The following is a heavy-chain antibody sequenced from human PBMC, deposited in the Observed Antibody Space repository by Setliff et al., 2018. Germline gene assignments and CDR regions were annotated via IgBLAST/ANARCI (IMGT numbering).Heavy chain of an antibody. J-gene: IGHJ6*03. CDR1: GGSVGNSFYY. CDR3: ARAISGWYSAHYYYMDV. CDR2: IYTTWST. Sequence: SETLSLTCTVSGGSVGNSFYYWNWIRQPAGKGLEWIGRIYTTWSTNYNPSLRSRVSISLDTSKSQFFLKLSSVTAADTAVYYCARAISGWYSAHYYYMDVWGKGATVTV. V-gene: IGHV4-61*02. D-gene: IGHD6-19*01.